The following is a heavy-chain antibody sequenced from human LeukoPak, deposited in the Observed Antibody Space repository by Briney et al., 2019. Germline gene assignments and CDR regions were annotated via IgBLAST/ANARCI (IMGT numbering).Heavy chain of an antibody. CDR2: TSGSGGST. J-gene: IGHJ6*03. D-gene: IGHD3-10*01. CDR1: GFTFSSYA. Sequence: PGGSLRLSCAASGFTFSSYAMSWVRQAPGKGLEWVSATSGSGGSTYYADSVKGRFTISRDNSKNTLYLQMSSLRAEDTAVYYCAKDGGYYYYYMDVWGKGTTVTVSS. CDR3: AKDGGYYYYYMDV. V-gene: IGHV3-23*01.